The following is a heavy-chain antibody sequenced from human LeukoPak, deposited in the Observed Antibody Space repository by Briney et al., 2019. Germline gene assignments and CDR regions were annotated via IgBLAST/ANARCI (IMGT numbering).Heavy chain of an antibody. V-gene: IGHV3-48*03. Sequence: GGSLRLSCAASGFTFSSYEMNWVRQAPGKGLEWVSYISSSGSTIYYADSVKGRFTISRDNSKNTLYLQMNSLRAEDTAVYYCATKTQRPYYFDYWGQGTLVTVSS. D-gene: IGHD5-18*01. J-gene: IGHJ4*02. CDR1: GFTFSSYE. CDR2: ISSSGSTI. CDR3: ATKTQRPYYFDY.